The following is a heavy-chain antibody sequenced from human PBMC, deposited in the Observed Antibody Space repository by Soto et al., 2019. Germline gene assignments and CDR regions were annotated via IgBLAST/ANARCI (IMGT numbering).Heavy chain of an antibody. CDR3: ARASTVTPNWYLDL. V-gene: IGHV3-53*01. J-gene: IGHJ2*01. Sequence: EVRLVESGGGLIQPGGSVRLSCAASGFIVNSNYLSWVRQAPGKGLELVSLIYSGSGTSNADSVKGRFTISRDNSKNMVYLQMNSLRAEDTAVYYCARASTVTPNWYLDLLGRGTLVTVSS. D-gene: IGHD4-17*01. CDR1: GFIVNSNY. CDR2: IYSGSGT.